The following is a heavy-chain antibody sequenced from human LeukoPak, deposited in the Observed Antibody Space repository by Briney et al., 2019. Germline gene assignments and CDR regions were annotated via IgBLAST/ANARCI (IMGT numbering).Heavy chain of an antibody. CDR1: GVTFSSYW. Sequence: GGSLRLSCAASGVTFSSYWRHWVRQAPGKGLEWVSRINSDGSSKIYADSVQRRFTISRDNANNTLYLQMNRLRAQRTAVYYCAAQYCSGGSCYPRYWGQGTLVTVSS. CDR2: INSDGSSK. J-gene: IGHJ4*02. CDR3: AAQYCSGGSCYPRY. D-gene: IGHD2-15*01. V-gene: IGHV3-74*01.